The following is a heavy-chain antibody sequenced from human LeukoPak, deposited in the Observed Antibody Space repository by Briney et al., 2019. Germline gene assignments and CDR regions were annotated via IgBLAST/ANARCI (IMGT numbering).Heavy chain of an antibody. D-gene: IGHD4-17*01. CDR3: AKEDTLTTVYFDY. Sequence: GGSPRLSCAASGFTFSRYDMSWVRQAPGKGLEWVSAITDSGGSTYYADSVRGRFTISRDDSKNTLYLLMNSLRAEDTAVYYCAKEDTLTTVYFDYWGQGTPVTVSS. CDR2: ITDSGGST. V-gene: IGHV3-23*01. J-gene: IGHJ4*02. CDR1: GFTFSRYD.